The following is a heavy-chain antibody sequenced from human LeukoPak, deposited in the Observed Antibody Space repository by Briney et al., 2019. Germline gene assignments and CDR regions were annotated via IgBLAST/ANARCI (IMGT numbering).Heavy chain of an antibody. CDR3: ARETLHRITMPKDAFDI. V-gene: IGHV1-69*04. J-gene: IGHJ3*02. D-gene: IGHD3-10*01. CDR1: GYTFTNYA. Sequence: GASVKVSCKASGYTFTNYAISWVRQAPGQGLEWMGRIIPILGIANYAQKFQGRVAITADKSTSTAYMELSSLRSEDTAVYYCARETLHRITMPKDAFDIWGQGTMVTVSS. CDR2: IIPILGIA.